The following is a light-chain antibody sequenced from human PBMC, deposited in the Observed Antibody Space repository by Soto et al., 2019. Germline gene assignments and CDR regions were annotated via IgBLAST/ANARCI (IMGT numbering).Light chain of an antibody. CDR1: SSDVGGYRY. CDR2: DVT. CDR3: CSYTGSYSYA. V-gene: IGLV2-11*01. Sequence: QSALTQPHSVSGSPGQSVTIPCTGTSSDVGGYRYVSWYQQHPGKAPRLIIYDVTERPSGVPDRFSGSKSGNTASLTISGLQAEDEADYYCCSYTGSYSYAVGIGTKVTVL. J-gene: IGLJ1*01.